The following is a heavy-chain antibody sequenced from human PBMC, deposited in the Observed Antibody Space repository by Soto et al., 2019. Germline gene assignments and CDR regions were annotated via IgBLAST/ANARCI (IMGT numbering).Heavy chain of an antibody. Sequence: ASVKVSCKVSGYTLTELSMHWVRQAPGKGLEWIGGFDPEDDETIYAQKFQGRVTMTEDTSTDTAYMELSSLRSEDTAVFYFATNLRQWSYGGAFDIWGQGTMVTVSS. CDR3: ATNLRQWSYGGAFDI. CDR1: GYTLTELS. V-gene: IGHV1-24*01. J-gene: IGHJ3*02. D-gene: IGHD2-8*01. CDR2: FDPEDDET.